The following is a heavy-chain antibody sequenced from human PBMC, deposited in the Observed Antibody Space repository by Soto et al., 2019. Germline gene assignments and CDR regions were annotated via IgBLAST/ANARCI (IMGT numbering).Heavy chain of an antibody. CDR1: GFAFSGHG. V-gene: IGHV3-33*01. Sequence: PGGSLRLSCAASGFAFSGHGMHWVRQAPGKGLEWVALIWYDGSKTYHADSVKGRFAISRDDSKSTLFLQMSSLRVDDTAVYYCVRDPATVTSYFDYWGQGALVTVSS. CDR2: IWYDGSKT. J-gene: IGHJ4*02. D-gene: IGHD4-17*01. CDR3: VRDPATVTSYFDY.